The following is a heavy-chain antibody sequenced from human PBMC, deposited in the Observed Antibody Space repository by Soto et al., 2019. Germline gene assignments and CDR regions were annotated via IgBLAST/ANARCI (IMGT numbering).Heavy chain of an antibody. CDR2: ISSSSSTI. CDR1: GFTFSSYS. J-gene: IGHJ4*02. D-gene: IGHD3-16*02. Sequence: EVQLVESGGGLVQPGGSLRLSCAASGFTFSSYSMNWVRQAPGKGLEWVSYISSSSSTIYYADSVKGRFTISRDNAKNSLYLHMNSLRDEDTAVYYCAREGYDYVWGSYRQNFDYWGQGTLVTVSS. V-gene: IGHV3-48*02. CDR3: AREGYDYVWGSYRQNFDY.